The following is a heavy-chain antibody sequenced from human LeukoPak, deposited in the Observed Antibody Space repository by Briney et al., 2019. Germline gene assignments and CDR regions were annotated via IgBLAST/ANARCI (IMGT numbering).Heavy chain of an antibody. J-gene: IGHJ4*02. Sequence: GGSLRLSCAASGFTVSSNYMSWVRQAPGKGLEWVSVIYSGGSTYYADSVKGRFTISRDNSKNTLYLQMNSLRAEDTAVYYCASRKYSSGWISFDHWGQGTLVTVSS. CDR1: GFTVSSNY. V-gene: IGHV3-53*01. D-gene: IGHD6-19*01. CDR3: ASRKYSSGWISFDH. CDR2: IYSGGST.